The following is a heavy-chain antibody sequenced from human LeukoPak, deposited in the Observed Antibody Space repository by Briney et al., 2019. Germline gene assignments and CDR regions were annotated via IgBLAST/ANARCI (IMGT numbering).Heavy chain of an antibody. J-gene: IGHJ1*01. CDR3: ARAEVVGAHLRSGYFQH. V-gene: IGHV4-34*01. Sequence: SETLSLTCAVYGGSFTTYYGTWIRQPPGKGLEWIGEINLRGTTNYNPSLKSRVTISLDTSKNQFSLKLTSVTAADTAVYYCARAEVVGAHLRSGYFQHWGQGTLVIVSS. D-gene: IGHD1-26*01. CDR2: INLRGTT. CDR1: GGSFTTYY.